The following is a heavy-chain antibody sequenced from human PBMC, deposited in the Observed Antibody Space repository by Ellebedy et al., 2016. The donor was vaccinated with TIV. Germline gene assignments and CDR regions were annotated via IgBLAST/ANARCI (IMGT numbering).Heavy chain of an antibody. V-gene: IGHV3-30-3*01. CDR3: ARGGIYDYGDYPDF. J-gene: IGHJ4*02. D-gene: IGHD4-17*01. CDR2: ITYDGSNQ. CDR1: GFSFDIYS. Sequence: GESLKISCEASGFSFDIYSMHWVRQAPGKGLEWVAVITYDGSNQHYADSVKGRFTISRDSSKNTLHLEMTSLRVEDTAMYYCARGGIYDYGDYPDFWGQGTLVTVSS.